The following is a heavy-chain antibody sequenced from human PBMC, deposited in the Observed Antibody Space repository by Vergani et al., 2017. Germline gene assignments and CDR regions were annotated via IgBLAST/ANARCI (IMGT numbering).Heavy chain of an antibody. CDR2: IRYDGSNK. CDR1: GFTFSSYS. CDR3: AKDREDSSGYSTIGGFDY. Sequence: QVQLVESGGGVVQPGGSLRLSCAASGFTFSSYSMHWVRQAPGKGLEWVAFIRYDGSNKYYADSVKGRFTISRDNSKNTLYLQMNSLRAEDTAVYYCAKDREDSSGYSTIGGFDYWGQGTLVTVSS. J-gene: IGHJ4*02. D-gene: IGHD3-22*01. V-gene: IGHV3-30*02.